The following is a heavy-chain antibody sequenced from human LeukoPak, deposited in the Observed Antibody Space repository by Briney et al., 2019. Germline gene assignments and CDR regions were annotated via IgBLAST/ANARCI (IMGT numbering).Heavy chain of an antibody. J-gene: IGHJ6*03. CDR2: IYHGGST. CDR3: ARPFYYYMDV. Sequence: SETLSLTCTVSGGSISSSDWWSWVRQPPGKGLEWIGEIYHGGSTNYNPSLKSRVTMSVDKSQNQFSLNLSSVTAADTAVYYCARPFYYYMDVWGKGTTVTVSS. V-gene: IGHV4-4*02. CDR1: GGSISSSDW.